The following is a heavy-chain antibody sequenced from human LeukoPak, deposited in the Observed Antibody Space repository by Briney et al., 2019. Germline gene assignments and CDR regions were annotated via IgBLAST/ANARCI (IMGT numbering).Heavy chain of an antibody. CDR3: AKAVGATGSYFDY. CDR1: GFTFSSYG. D-gene: IGHD1-26*01. CDR2: ISYDGSNK. V-gene: IGHV3-30*18. Sequence: PGRSLRLSCAASGFTFSSYGMHWVRQAPGKGLEWVAVISYDGSNKYYADSVKGRFTISRDNSKNTLYLQMNSLRAEDTAVYYCAKAVGATGSYFDYWGQGTLVTVSS. J-gene: IGHJ4*02.